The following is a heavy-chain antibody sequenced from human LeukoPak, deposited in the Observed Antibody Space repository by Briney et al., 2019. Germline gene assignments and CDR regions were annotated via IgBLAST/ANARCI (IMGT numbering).Heavy chain of an antibody. J-gene: IGHJ3*01. D-gene: IGHD3-3*01. CDR3: AKGLSASGRLNAFDL. Sequence: GGSLRLSCVASEFTFNNYAMNWVRQGPGRGLEWVSAVRGTGDMTYQTDFVKGRFTISRDNSKNTVYLQMNSLRVEDTAVYFCAKGLSASGRLNAFDLWGQGTMVTVSS. V-gene: IGHV3-23*01. CDR1: EFTFNNYA. CDR2: VRGTGDMT.